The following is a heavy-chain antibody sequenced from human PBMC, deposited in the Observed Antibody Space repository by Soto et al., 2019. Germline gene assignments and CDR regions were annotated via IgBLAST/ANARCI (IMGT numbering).Heavy chain of an antibody. CDR3: ARSRSSGWFAGYYFDY. Sequence: GGSLRLSCAASGFTFSSYAMSWVRQAPGEGLEWVSAISGSGGSTYYADSVKGRFTISRDNSKNTLYLQMNSLRAEDTAVYYCARSRSSGWFAGYYFDYWGQGTLVTVSS. CDR2: ISGSGGST. D-gene: IGHD6-19*01. CDR1: GFTFSSYA. J-gene: IGHJ4*02. V-gene: IGHV3-23*01.